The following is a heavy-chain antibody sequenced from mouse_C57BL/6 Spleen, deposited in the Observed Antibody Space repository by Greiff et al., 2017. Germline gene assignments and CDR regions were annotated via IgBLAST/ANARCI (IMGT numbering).Heavy chain of an antibody. J-gene: IGHJ2*01. CDR1: GYTFTDYE. CDR2: IDPETGGT. V-gene: IGHV1-15*01. Sequence: QVQLLQSGAELVRPGASVTLSCKASGYTFTDYEMHWVKQTPVRGLEWIGAIDPETGGTAYNQKFKGKAILTADKSSSTAYMELRSLTSEDSAVYYCTRSITTVVARYFDYWGQGTTLTVSS. D-gene: IGHD1-1*01. CDR3: TRSITTVVARYFDY.